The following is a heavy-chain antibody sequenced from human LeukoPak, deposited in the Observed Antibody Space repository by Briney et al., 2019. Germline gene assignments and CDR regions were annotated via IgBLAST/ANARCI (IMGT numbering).Heavy chain of an antibody. Sequence: ASVKVSCKASGYTFTTYDIVWVRQAPGQGLECVGWISAFNGNTNNAKKVQGRVTMTTDTSTSTAYMELRSLTSDDTAVYYCARVYSSAFDHWGQGTLVTVTS. J-gene: IGHJ4*02. D-gene: IGHD3-10*01. CDR3: ARVYSSAFDH. V-gene: IGHV1-18*01. CDR2: ISAFNGNT. CDR1: GYTFTTYD.